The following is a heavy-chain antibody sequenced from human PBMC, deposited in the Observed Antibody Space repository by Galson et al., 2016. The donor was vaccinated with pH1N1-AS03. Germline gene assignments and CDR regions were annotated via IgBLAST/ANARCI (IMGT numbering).Heavy chain of an antibody. CDR2: IFPGDSDT. Sequence: QSGAEVKKPGESLKISCKASESTFGTYWIAWVRQMPGKGLQWMGIIFPGDSDTTYAPSFQGQVTISADRSITTVYLQWDSLKASDTAIYYCVRTRATREVSPPFDYWAQGTLVTVSS. D-gene: IGHD1-14*01. CDR3: VRTRATREVSPPFDY. CDR1: ESTFGTYW. J-gene: IGHJ4*02. V-gene: IGHV5-51*01.